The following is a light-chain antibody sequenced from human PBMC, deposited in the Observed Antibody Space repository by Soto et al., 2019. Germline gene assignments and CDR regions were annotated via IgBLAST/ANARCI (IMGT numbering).Light chain of an antibody. Sequence: IVLTQSPATLSLSPGERATLSCRASQSVSRYLAWYQRKPGQPPRLLIYDVSTRATGIPARFSGSGFGTDFTLTISSLEPEDFAVYYCQQRTNWITFGGGTKLEI. CDR1: QSVSRY. J-gene: IGKJ4*01. CDR3: QQRTNWIT. CDR2: DVS. V-gene: IGKV3-11*01.